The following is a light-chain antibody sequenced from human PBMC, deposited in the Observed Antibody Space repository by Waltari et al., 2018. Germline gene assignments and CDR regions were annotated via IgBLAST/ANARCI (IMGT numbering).Light chain of an antibody. Sequence: SYLLTQAPSVSVAPGQTARITCGGANIGRKSVHWYQQKPGQAPVLVVYDDSDRPSGIPERCFGSNSGNTATLSISRVEAGDEADYYCQVWDSSSDHRVFGGGTKLTVL. CDR3: QVWDSSSDHRV. CDR2: DDS. J-gene: IGLJ3*02. CDR1: NIGRKS. V-gene: IGLV3-21*02.